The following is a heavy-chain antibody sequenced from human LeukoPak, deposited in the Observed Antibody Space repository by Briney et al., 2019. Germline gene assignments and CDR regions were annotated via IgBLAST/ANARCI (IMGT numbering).Heavy chain of an antibody. V-gene: IGHV3-30-3*01. CDR3: ARDLAGFG. D-gene: IGHD6-19*01. J-gene: IGHJ4*02. Sequence: GGSLRLSCAASGFTFSSYAMHWVRQAPGKGLEWVAVISYDGSNKYYADSVKGRFTISRDNSKNSLYLQMNSLRAEDTAVYYCARDLAGFGWGRGTLVTVSS. CDR1: GFTFSSYA. CDR2: ISYDGSNK.